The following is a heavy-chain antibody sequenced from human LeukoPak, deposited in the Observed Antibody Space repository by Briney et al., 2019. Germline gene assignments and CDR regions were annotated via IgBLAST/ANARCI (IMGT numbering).Heavy chain of an antibody. CDR2: IYYSGST. Sequence: SETLSLTCTVSGGSISSYYWSWIRQPPGKGLEWIGYIYYSGSTNYNPSLTSRVTISVDTSKNQFSLKLSSVTAADTAVYYCARDDIVGATSGGAFDIWGQGTMVTVSS. V-gene: IGHV4-59*01. CDR3: ARDDIVGATSGGAFDI. CDR1: GGSISSYY. D-gene: IGHD1-26*01. J-gene: IGHJ3*02.